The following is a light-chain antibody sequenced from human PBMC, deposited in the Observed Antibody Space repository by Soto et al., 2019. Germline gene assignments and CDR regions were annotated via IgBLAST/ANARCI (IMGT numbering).Light chain of an antibody. Sequence: EIVLTQSPGTLSVSPGERATLSCRASQSVSSNLAWYQQKPGQAPRLLIYGASTRATGIPARFSGSGSGTDFTLTISSLQPEDFATYYCQQSYSTLTFGPGTKVDIK. V-gene: IGKV3-15*01. CDR1: QSVSSN. J-gene: IGKJ3*01. CDR2: GAS. CDR3: QQSYSTLT.